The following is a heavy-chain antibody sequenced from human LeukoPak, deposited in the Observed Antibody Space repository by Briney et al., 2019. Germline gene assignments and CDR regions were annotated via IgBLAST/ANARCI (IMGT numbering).Heavy chain of an antibody. CDR3: ASGYYDILTGYAVNWFDP. J-gene: IGHJ5*02. CDR2: ISYDGSNN. D-gene: IGHD3-9*01. V-gene: IGHV3-30-3*01. CDR1: GFTFSSYA. Sequence: GGSLRLSCAASGFTFSSYAMHWVRQAPGKGLEWVAVISYDGSNNYYADSVKGRFTISRDNSKNTLYLQMNSLRAEDTAVYYCASGYYDILTGYAVNWFDPWGQGTLVTVSS.